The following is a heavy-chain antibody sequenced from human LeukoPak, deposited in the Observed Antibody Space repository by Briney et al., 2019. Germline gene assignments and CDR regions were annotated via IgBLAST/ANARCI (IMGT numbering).Heavy chain of an antibody. V-gene: IGHV3-23*01. CDR1: GSTSSSYA. CDR3: GTDAYGDSYDY. Sequence: GGSLRLSCVVSGSTSSSYAISWVRQAPGKGLEWVSAIGGSGTPTYYADSVKGRFTISRDNSKNTLYLRMYSLRAEDTAIYYCGTDAYGDSYDYWGQGTLVTVSS. D-gene: IGHD4-17*01. CDR2: IGGSGTPT. J-gene: IGHJ4*02.